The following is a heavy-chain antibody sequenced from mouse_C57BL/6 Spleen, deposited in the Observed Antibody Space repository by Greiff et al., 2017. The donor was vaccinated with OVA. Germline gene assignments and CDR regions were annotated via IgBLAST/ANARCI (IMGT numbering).Heavy chain of an antibody. CDR3: ARHEIQRGGFAY. J-gene: IGHJ3*01. V-gene: IGHV2-6-1*01. D-gene: IGHD6-1*01. Sequence: VKLVESGPGLVAPSQSLSITCTVSGFSLTSYGVHWVRQPPGKGLEWLVVIWSDGSTTYNSALKSRLSISKDNSKSQVFLKMNSRQTDDETMNYCARHEIQRGGFAYWGQGTLVTVAA. CDR1: GFSLTSYG. CDR2: IWSDGST.